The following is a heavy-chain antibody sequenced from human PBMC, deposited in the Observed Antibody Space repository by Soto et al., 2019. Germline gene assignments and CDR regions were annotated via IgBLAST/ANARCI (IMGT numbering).Heavy chain of an antibody. D-gene: IGHD3-10*01. Sequence: EVQLVESGGGLLKPGGSLRLSCAASGFTFSNAWMSWVRQAPGKGLEWVGRIKSNTDGGTTDYAAPVKGTFTISRDDSQSTVYLQFNSLKTDDTAVYYCTTDQVEIRGDNFHFDYCGRGTLVAVSS. CDR1: GFTFSNAW. CDR2: IKSNTDGGTT. CDR3: TTDQVEIRGDNFHFDY. V-gene: IGHV3-15*01. J-gene: IGHJ4*02.